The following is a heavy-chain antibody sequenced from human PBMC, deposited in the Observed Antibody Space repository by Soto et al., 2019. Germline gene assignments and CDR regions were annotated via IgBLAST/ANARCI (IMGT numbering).Heavy chain of an antibody. J-gene: IGHJ4*02. Sequence: EVQLVESGGGLVQPGGSLRLSCAASGFTVSGYWMHWVRQVPGKGLVWVSRINSDGTTTSYADSVKGRFTISRDNAKNTLYPQMNSLRAEDTAVYYCAKGGRSHLDYWGQGTLVTVSS. CDR2: INSDGTTT. CDR3: AKGGRSHLDY. CDR1: GFTVSGYW. V-gene: IGHV3-74*01. D-gene: IGHD3-16*02.